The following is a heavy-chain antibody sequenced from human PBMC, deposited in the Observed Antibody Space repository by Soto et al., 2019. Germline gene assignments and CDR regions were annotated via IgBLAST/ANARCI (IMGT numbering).Heavy chain of an antibody. J-gene: IGHJ4*02. V-gene: IGHV3-23*01. D-gene: IGHD5-12*01. CDR1: GFTFSSYA. Sequence: PGGSLRLSCAASGFTFSSYAMSWVRQAPGKGLEWVSAISGSGGSTYYADSVKGRFTISRDNSKNTLYLQMNSLRAEDTAVYYCANQRKVATTTIDYWGQGTLVTVSS. CDR2: ISGSGGST. CDR3: ANQRKVATTTIDY.